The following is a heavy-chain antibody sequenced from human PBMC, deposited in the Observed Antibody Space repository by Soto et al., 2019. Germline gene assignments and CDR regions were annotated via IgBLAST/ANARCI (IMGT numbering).Heavy chain of an antibody. CDR3: ARGIPYSSSWEVDY. D-gene: IGHD6-13*01. CDR2: INPNSGGT. CDR1: GYTFTGYY. V-gene: IGHV1-2*04. Sequence: QVQLVQSGAEVKKPGASVKVSCKASGYTFTGYYMHWVRQAPGQGLEWMGWINPNSGGTNYAQKFQGWGTMTRDTSNSTAYMELSRLTSDDTAVYYCARGIPYSSSWEVDYWGQGSLVTVSS. J-gene: IGHJ4*02.